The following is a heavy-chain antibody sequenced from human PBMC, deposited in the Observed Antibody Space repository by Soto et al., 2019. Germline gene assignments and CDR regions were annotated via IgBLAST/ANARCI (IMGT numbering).Heavy chain of an antibody. J-gene: IGHJ3*01. D-gene: IGHD3-22*01. CDR1: GFSFGSYG. Sequence: GGSLRLSCATSGFSFGSYGMSWVRQAPGKGLEWVSAISGSGGSTYYADSVKGRFTISRDNSKNTLYLQMNSLRAEDTAVYYCARDQLYYNDISGRPLNAFDVWGQGTMVTVSS. CDR3: ARDQLYYNDISGRPLNAFDV. CDR2: ISGSGGST. V-gene: IGHV3-23*01.